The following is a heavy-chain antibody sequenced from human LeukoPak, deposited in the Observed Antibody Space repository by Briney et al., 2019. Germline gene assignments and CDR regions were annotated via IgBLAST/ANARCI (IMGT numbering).Heavy chain of an antibody. V-gene: IGHV3-53*01. CDR2: IDSGGST. J-gene: IGHJ3*01. D-gene: IGHD6-19*01. CDR3: ARAVPIGTGWDAFDV. CDR1: GLTVSSNY. Sequence: GGSLRLSCSASGLTVSSNYMSWVRQAPGKGLEWVSVIDSGGSTYNADSVKGRFPISSDIPKNTVYLKMNILRAEDTAVYFCARAVPIGTGWDAFDVWGQGTLVTVSS.